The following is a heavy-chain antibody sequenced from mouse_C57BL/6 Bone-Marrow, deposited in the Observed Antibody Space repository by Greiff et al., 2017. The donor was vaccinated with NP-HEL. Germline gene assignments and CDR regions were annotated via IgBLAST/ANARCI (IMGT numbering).Heavy chain of an antibody. CDR1: GYTFTSYW. V-gene: IGHV1-55*01. CDR3: ARTDGYLYAMDY. D-gene: IGHD2-3*01. Sequence: QVQLQQPGAELVKPGASVKMSCKASGYTFTSYWITWVKQRPGQGLEWIGEILPGRGSTNYNEKFKGKATFTSATSSHTAYMQLRSLTTEDSAIYYCARTDGYLYAMDYWGQGTSVTVSS. J-gene: IGHJ4*01. CDR2: ILPGRGST.